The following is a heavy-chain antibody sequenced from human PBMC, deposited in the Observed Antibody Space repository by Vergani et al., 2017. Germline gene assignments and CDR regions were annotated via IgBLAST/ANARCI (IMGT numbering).Heavy chain of an antibody. D-gene: IGHD3-22*01. V-gene: IGHV7-4-1*02. Sequence: QVQLVQSGSELKKPGASVKISCKASGYTFTRYAINWVRQAPGQGLEWVGWINTTAGNPTYAQCFTGRFVFSLDTSITAAYLQINSLKAEDSALYYCARVLNGDGSCGYFGNWGQGTLLTVSS. CDR1: GYTFTRYA. J-gene: IGHJ4*02. CDR3: ARVLNGDGSCGYFGN. CDR2: INTTAGNP.